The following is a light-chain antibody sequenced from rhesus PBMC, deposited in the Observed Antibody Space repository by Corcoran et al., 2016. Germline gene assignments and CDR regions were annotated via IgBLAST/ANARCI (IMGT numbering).Light chain of an antibody. CDR3: QQGNSIPFT. Sequence: EIVLTQSPTSMAVSQGESVTISCTASSSVSTSYFHWYQQKPGFPPRLLVSRTSSLASGVPARFSGSGSGTSYTLTISSMEAEDAANYYCQQGNSIPFTFGPGTKLDIK. CDR1: SSVSTS. J-gene: IGKJ3*01. CDR2: RTS. V-gene: IGKV3-42*01.